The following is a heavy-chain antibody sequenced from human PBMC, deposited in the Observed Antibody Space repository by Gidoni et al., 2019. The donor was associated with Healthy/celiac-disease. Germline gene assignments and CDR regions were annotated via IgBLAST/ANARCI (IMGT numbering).Heavy chain of an antibody. CDR2: IGGSGGST. V-gene: IGHV3-23*01. Sequence: EVQLLESGGGLVQPGGSLRLSCPASGFPFSSSAMSRVRQAPGKGLEWVSAIGGSGGSTSYADSVKGRFSISRDNSKNTLYLQMNSLRDEDTAIYYCAKDMGIWYYFDYWGQGTLVTVSS. CDR3: AKDMGIWYYFDY. D-gene: IGHD7-27*01. CDR1: GFPFSSSA. J-gene: IGHJ4*02.